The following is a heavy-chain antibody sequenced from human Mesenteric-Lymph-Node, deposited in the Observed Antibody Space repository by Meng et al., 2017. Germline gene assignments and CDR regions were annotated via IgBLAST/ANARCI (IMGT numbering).Heavy chain of an antibody. CDR3: ARERDGYYFDY. J-gene: IGHJ4*02. Sequence: GESLKISCAASGFTFSSYVMHWVRQAPGKGLEWAAVISYDGSNKYYADSVKGRFTISRDNSKNTLYLHMNSLRPEDTAVYYCARERDGYYFDYWGQGTLVTVSS. CDR2: ISYDGSNK. CDR1: GFTFSSYV. V-gene: IGHV3-30*01. D-gene: IGHD6-25*01.